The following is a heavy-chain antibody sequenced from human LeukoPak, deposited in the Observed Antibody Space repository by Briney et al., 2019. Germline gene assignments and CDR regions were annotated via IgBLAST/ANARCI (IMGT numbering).Heavy chain of an antibody. CDR3: AREGGDYHYYGMDV. V-gene: IGHV3-7*01. J-gene: IGHJ6*02. CDR2: IKQDGSEK. D-gene: IGHD3-16*01. CDR1: GFTFSSYW. Sequence: PGGSLRLSCEVSGFTFSSYWMSWVRQAPGKGLEWVANIKQDGSEKYYVDSVKGRFTISRDNAKNSLYLQMNSLRVEDTAVYYCAREGGDYHYYGMDVWGQGTTVTVSS.